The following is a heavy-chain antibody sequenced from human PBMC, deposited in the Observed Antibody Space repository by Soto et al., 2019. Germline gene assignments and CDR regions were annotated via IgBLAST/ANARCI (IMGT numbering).Heavy chain of an antibody. CDR2: ISYDGSNK. CDR1: GFTFSSYG. D-gene: IGHD6-6*01. V-gene: IGHV3-30*18. J-gene: IGHJ4*02. CDR3: AKDREEQLGLFDY. Sequence: GGSLRLSCAASGFTFSSYGMHWVRQAPGKGLEWVAVISYDGSNKYYADSVKGRFTISRDNSKNTLYLQMNSLRAEDTAVYYCAKDREEQLGLFDYWGQGTLVTVSS.